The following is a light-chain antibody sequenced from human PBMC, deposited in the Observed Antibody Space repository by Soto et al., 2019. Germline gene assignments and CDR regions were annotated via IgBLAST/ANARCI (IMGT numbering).Light chain of an antibody. J-gene: IGLJ2*01. Sequence: QSVLTQPPSASGSPGQSVTISCTGTSSDFGGDNYVSWYQQHPGKAPKLMIYEVTKRPSGVPDRFSGSKSGNTASLTVSGLQAEDEADYFCTSYAGSNNLVFGGRTKVTVL. V-gene: IGLV2-8*01. CDR2: EVT. CDR3: TSYAGSNNLV. CDR1: SSDFGGDNY.